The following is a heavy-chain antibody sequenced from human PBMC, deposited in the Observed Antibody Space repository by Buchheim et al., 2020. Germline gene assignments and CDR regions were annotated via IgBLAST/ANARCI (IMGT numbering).Heavy chain of an antibody. CDR2: INHSGST. J-gene: IGHJ6*02. Sequence: QVQLQQWGAGLLKPSETLSLTCAVYGGSFSGYYWSWIRQPPGKGLEWIGEINHSGSTNYNPSLKSRVTISVDKSKNQFSLKLSSVTAADTAVYYCARVGLGYCSSTSCYNLVMGRYYYGMDVWGQGTT. V-gene: IGHV4-34*01. CDR3: ARVGLGYCSSTSCYNLVMGRYYYGMDV. D-gene: IGHD2-2*02. CDR1: GGSFSGYY.